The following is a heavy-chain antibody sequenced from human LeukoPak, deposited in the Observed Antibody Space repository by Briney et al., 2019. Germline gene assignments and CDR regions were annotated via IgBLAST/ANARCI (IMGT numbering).Heavy chain of an antibody. D-gene: IGHD1-1*01. CDR2: IYYSGST. J-gene: IGHJ4*02. CDR3: ARAASTTTLDY. Sequence: TSETLSLTCTVSGGSISSYYWSWIRQPPGKGLEWIGYIYYSGSTNYNPSLKSRVTISVDRSKNQFSLKLSSVTAADTAVYYCARAASTTTLDYWGQGTLVTVSS. CDR1: GGSISSYY. V-gene: IGHV4-59*12.